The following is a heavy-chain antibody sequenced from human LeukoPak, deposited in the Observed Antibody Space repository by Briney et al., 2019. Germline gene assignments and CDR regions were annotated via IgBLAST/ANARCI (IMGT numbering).Heavy chain of an antibody. D-gene: IGHD3-10*01. Sequence: PSETLSLTCTVSGGSISSYYWSWIRQPPGKGLEWIGEIIHSGSTNYNPSLKSRVTMSVDTSKNQFSLNLNSVTAADTAVYYCARGYITMVRGVIKGYYYYMDVWGKGTTVTVSS. J-gene: IGHJ6*03. V-gene: IGHV4-34*01. CDR3: ARGYITMVRGVIKGYYYYMDV. CDR1: GGSISSYY. CDR2: IIHSGST.